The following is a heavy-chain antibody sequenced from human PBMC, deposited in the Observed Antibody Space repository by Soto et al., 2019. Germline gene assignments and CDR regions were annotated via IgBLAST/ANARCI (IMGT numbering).Heavy chain of an antibody. CDR1: GYTFTSYG. Sequence: ASVKVSCKASGYTFTSYGISWVRQAPGQRLEWMGRINAGNGNTKYSQKFQGRVTITRDTSASTAYMELSSLRSEDTAVYYCARVTAIAARRHADYWGQGTLVTVSS. CDR3: ARVTAIAARRHADY. V-gene: IGHV1-3*01. J-gene: IGHJ4*02. D-gene: IGHD6-6*01. CDR2: INAGNGNT.